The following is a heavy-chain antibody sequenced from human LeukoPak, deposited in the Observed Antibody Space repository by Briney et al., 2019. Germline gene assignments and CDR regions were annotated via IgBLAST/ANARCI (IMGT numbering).Heavy chain of an antibody. CDR2: IYTSGIT. D-gene: IGHD3-22*01. Sequence: SETLSLTCTVSGASISSNYWSWIRQPAGKGLEWIGRIYTSGITYYNPSLKSRVTMSVDTSKNQFSLKLNSVTAADTAVYYCARGSRGYYDSSGYYYGTQPQFDPWGQGTLVTVSS. J-gene: IGHJ5*02. CDR3: ARGSRGYYDSSGYYYGTQPQFDP. V-gene: IGHV4-4*07. CDR1: GASISSNY.